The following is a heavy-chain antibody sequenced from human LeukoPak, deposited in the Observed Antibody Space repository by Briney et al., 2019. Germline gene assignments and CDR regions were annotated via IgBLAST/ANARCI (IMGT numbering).Heavy chain of an antibody. V-gene: IGHV3-33*06. CDR1: GFTFSSYG. Sequence: GRSLRLSCAASGFTFSSYGMHWVRQAPGKGLEWVAVIWYDGSNKYYADSVKGRFPISRDNSKNTLYLQMNSLRAEDTAVYYCAKDPGRTNDAFDIWGQGTMVTVSS. J-gene: IGHJ3*02. CDR3: AKDPGRTNDAFDI. CDR2: IWYDGSNK.